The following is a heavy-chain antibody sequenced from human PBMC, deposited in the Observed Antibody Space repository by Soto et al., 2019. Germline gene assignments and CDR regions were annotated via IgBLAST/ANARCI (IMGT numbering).Heavy chain of an antibody. CDR3: AKLSCTSSTCYFPGWFDP. J-gene: IGHJ5*02. CDR1: GDSISGGASF. Sequence: SETLSLTCTVSGDSISGGASFWSWIRQPPGKGLEWIANGYYSGSSYYNPSLKSRLTIPVDTTKNQFSLQLKSMTAADTAVYYCAKLSCTSSTCYFPGWFDPWGQGTLVTVSS. V-gene: IGHV4-31*03. CDR2: GYYSGSS. D-gene: IGHD2-2*01.